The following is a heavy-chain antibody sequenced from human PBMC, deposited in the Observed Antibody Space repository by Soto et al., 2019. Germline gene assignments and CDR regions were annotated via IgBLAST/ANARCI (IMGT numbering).Heavy chain of an antibody. D-gene: IGHD6-19*01. CDR2: IYYTGST. CDR3: ASGLSSGWLAS. Sequence: PSETLSLTCTVSGGSISSYYWSWIRQSPRKGLEWIGYIYYTGSTKYNPSLKSRVTISADTSKNQFSLKLSSVTAADTAVYYCASGLSSGWLASWGQRTLVTVSS. CDR1: GGSISSYY. V-gene: IGHV4-59*01. J-gene: IGHJ5*01.